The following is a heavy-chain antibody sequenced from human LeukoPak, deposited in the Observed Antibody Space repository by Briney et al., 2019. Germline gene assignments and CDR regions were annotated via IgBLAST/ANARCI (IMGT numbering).Heavy chain of an antibody. CDR1: GGTFSSYA. D-gene: IGHD3-10*01. V-gene: IGHV1-69*04. CDR3: ARDMASSGSYYLDY. CDR2: IIPILGIA. Sequence: SVKVSCKASGGTFSSYAISWVRQAPGQGLEWMGRIIPILGIANYAQKFQGRVTITADKSTSTAYMELSSLRSEDTAVYYCARDMASSGSYYLDYWGQGTLVTVSS. J-gene: IGHJ4*02.